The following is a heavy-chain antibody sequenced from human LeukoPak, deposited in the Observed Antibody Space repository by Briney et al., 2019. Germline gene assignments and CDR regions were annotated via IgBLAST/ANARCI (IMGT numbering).Heavy chain of an antibody. CDR3: ARDHTVDGLVFDY. Sequence: PGGSLRLSCAASGFTFSDFWMNWVRQAPGKGLEWVASIKQDGSEKYYVDSVKGRFSISRDNAKNSPHLQMNSLRAEDTAVYYCARDHTVDGLVFDYWGQGILVTVSS. J-gene: IGHJ4*02. D-gene: IGHD6-19*01. CDR2: IKQDGSEK. V-gene: IGHV3-7*01. CDR1: GFTFSDFW.